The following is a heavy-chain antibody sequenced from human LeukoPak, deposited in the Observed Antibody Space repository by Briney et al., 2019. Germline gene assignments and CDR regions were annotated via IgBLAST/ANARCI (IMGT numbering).Heavy chain of an antibody. CDR3: ARGRYTPGP. D-gene: IGHD1-1*01. Sequence: GGSLRLSCAASGFTFSSYSMSWVRQAPGKGLEWVAYIKEDGNENYYVDSVKGRFTISRDNAESSLYLQMNSLRAEDTAVYYCARGRYTPGPWGQGTLVIVSS. CDR2: IKEDGNEN. J-gene: IGHJ5*02. CDR1: GFTFSSYS. V-gene: IGHV3-7*01.